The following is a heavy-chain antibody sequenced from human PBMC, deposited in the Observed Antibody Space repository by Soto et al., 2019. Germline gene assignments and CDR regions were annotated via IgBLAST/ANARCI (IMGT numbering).Heavy chain of an antibody. CDR2: INHSGST. CDR3: ARAKMYYDILTGYSVYYYMDV. D-gene: IGHD3-9*01. Sequence: SETLFLTCAVYGGSFSGYYWSWIRQPPGKGLEWIGEINHSGSTNYNPSLKSRVTISVDTSKNQFSLKLSSVTAADTAVYYCARAKMYYDILTGYSVYYYMDVWGKGTTVTVSS. J-gene: IGHJ6*03. V-gene: IGHV4-34*01. CDR1: GGSFSGYY.